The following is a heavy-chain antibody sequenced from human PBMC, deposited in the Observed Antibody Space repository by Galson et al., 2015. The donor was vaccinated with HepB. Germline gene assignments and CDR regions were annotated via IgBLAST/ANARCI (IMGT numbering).Heavy chain of an antibody. CDR2: IIPILGIA. CDR3: EAIYYDFWSGYVGRFDY. J-gene: IGHJ4*02. CDR1: GGTFSSYA. Sequence: SVKVSCKASGGTFSSYAISWVRQAPGQGLEWMGGIIPILGIANYAQKFQGRVTITADKSTSTAYMELSSLRSEDTAVYYCEAIYYDFWSGYVGRFDYWGQGTLVTVSS. D-gene: IGHD3-3*01. V-gene: IGHV1-69*10.